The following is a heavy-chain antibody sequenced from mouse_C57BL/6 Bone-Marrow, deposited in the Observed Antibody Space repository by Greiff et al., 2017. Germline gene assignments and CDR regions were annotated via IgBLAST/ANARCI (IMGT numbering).Heavy chain of an antibody. Sequence: QVQLQQPGAELVKPGASVTMSCKASGYTFTSYWITWVKQRPGKGLEWIGDICPGSGSTNYNEKFTSKAILNVDTSSSTAFMQLSRLTSEDATVYYGARSGCGRSGFAYWGQGTLVTVSA. CDR3: ARSGCGRSGFAY. V-gene: IGHV1-55*01. J-gene: IGHJ3*01. D-gene: IGHD1-1*01. CDR1: GYTFTSYW. CDR2: ICPGSGST.